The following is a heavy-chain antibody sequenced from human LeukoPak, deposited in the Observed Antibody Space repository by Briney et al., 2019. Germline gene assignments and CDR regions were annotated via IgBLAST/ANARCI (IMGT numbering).Heavy chain of an antibody. Sequence: ASVTVSCKASVYTFTSYDINWVRQATGQGLEWMGWMNPNSGNTGCAQKFQGRVTMTRNTSISTAYMELSSLRSEDTAVYYCARGEATMNYWGQGTLVTVSS. CDR3: ARGEATMNY. J-gene: IGHJ4*02. CDR1: VYTFTSYD. V-gene: IGHV1-8*01. CDR2: MNPNSGNT. D-gene: IGHD5-12*01.